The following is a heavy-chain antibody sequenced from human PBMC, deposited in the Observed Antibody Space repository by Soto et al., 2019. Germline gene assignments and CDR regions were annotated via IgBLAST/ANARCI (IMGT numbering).Heavy chain of an antibody. V-gene: IGHV3-30*03. CDR3: SRHYVLCDGARCYGIPLDV. J-gene: IGHJ6*04. Sequence: GGCLRLSCAASGFTFSSYGMHWVRQAPGKGQEWVAVISYDGSNKYYADSVKGRFTIGRDNSKNTLYLHMDSLIVEDTAVYYCSRHYVLCDGARCYGIPLDVWGKGTAVTGSS. CDR2: ISYDGSNK. CDR1: GFTFSSYG. D-gene: IGHD2-15*01.